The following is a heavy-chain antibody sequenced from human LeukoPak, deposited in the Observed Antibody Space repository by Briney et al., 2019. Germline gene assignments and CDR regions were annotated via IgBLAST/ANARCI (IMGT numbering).Heavy chain of an antibody. CDR1: GFTFDDYA. D-gene: IGHD1-26*01. V-gene: IGHV3-9*01. J-gene: IGHJ4*02. Sequence: SLRLSCAASGFTFDDYAMHWVRRAPGEGLEWVSGISWNSGSIGYADSVKCRFTISRDNANNFLYLQMNSLRAEDTVLYYCAKSSGRYYNDFDYWGQGTLVTVSS. CDR3: AKSSGRYYNDFDY. CDR2: ISWNSGSI.